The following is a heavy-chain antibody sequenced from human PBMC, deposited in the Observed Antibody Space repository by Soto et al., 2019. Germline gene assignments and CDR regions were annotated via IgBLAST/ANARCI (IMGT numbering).Heavy chain of an antibody. CDR2: IYYSGST. CDR3: GKVLVGATGHTDSDS. V-gene: IGHV4-31*03. D-gene: IGHD2-15*01. J-gene: IGHJ4*02. Sequence: SETLSLTCTVPGGSISSGDYYWSWIRQHPGKGLEWIGYIYYSGSTYYNPSLKSRVIISVDTSKNQFSLKLTSVTAADTALYYCGKVLVGATGHTDSDSWGPGTLVTVSS. CDR1: GGSISSGDYY.